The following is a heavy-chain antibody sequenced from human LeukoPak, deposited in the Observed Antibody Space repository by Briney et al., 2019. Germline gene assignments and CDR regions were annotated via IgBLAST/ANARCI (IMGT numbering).Heavy chain of an antibody. J-gene: IGHJ5*02. CDR3: ARDLSSRHPGWFDP. D-gene: IGHD6-13*01. V-gene: IGHV3-21*01. CDR1: GFIFSNYY. Sequence: GGSLRLSCAASGFIFSNYYMSWVRQAPGKGLEWVSAINGTGTSTYYADSVKGRFTISRDNAKNSLYLQMNSLRAEDTAVYYCARDLSSRHPGWFDPWGQGTLVTVSS. CDR2: INGTGTST.